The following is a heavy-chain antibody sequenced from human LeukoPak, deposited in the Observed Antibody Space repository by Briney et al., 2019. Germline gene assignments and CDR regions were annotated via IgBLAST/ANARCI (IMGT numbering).Heavy chain of an antibody. D-gene: IGHD3-10*01. CDR2: MNPNTGNT. J-gene: IGHJ4*02. V-gene: IGHV1-8*02. Sequence: ASVKVSCKASGYTFTSYYMHWVRQAPGQGLEWMGWMNPNTGNTGSTQKFQGRVTLTRNTSISTAYMQLSSLTSEDTAVYYCARGFYEDGWGNLDYWGKGPLATVS. CDR3: ARGFYEDGWGNLDY. CDR1: GYTFTSYY.